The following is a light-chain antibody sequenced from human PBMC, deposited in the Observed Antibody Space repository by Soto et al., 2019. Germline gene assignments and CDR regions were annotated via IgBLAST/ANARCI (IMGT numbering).Light chain of an antibody. V-gene: IGLV1-44*01. J-gene: IGLJ2*01. CDR2: DNS. CDR3: AAWDDSLNGYVV. Sequence: QSVLTQPPSASGTPGQRVTISFSGSSSNIGSNTVNWYQQLPGTAPKLLIYDNSQRPSGVPDRCSGSKSGTSASLAISGLQSEDEADYYCAAWDDSLNGYVVFGGGTKLTVL. CDR1: SSNIGSNT.